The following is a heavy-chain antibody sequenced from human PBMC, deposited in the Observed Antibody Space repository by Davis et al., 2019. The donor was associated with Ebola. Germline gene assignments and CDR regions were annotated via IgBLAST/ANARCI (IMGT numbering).Heavy chain of an antibody. CDR1: GYTFSSYW. Sequence: PGGSLRLSCKGSGYTFSSYWIGWVRQMPGKGLEWMGIIYPGDSDTRYSPSFQGQVTISADKSISTAYLQWTSLKASDTAMYYCARRLGSRITVDRGIVRTDAFDIWGQGTLVTVSS. V-gene: IGHV5-51*01. J-gene: IGHJ3*02. D-gene: IGHD3-10*01. CDR3: ARRLGSRITVDRGIVRTDAFDI. CDR2: IYPGDSDT.